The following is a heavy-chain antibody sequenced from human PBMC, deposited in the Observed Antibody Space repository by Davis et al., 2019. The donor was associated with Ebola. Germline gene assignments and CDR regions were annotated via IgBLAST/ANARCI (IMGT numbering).Heavy chain of an antibody. D-gene: IGHD6-19*01. J-gene: IGHJ4*02. CDR3: ASGSGWYGLDY. CDR2: LSGSGDTT. CDR1: GFTFNNYA. Sequence: PGGSLRLSCAASGFTFNNYAMTWVRQAPGKGLEWVSTLSGSGDTTYYADSVKGRFTISRDNSKNTLYLQMNSLRAEDTAVYYCASGSGWYGLDYWGQGTLVTVSS. V-gene: IGHV3-23*01.